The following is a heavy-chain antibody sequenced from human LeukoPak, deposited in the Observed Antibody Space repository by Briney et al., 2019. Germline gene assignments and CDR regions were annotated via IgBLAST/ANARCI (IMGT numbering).Heavy chain of an antibody. J-gene: IGHJ4*02. CDR1: GFTVSSNS. CDR3: ATVQLWSGGYFDY. Sequence: GGSLRLSCTVSGFTVSSNSMSWVRQAPGKGLEWVSFIYSGGNTHYSDSVKGRFTISRDNSKNTLYLQMNSLRAGDTAVYYCATVQLWSGGYFDYWGQGILVTVSS. V-gene: IGHV3-53*01. D-gene: IGHD5-18*01. CDR2: IYSGGNT.